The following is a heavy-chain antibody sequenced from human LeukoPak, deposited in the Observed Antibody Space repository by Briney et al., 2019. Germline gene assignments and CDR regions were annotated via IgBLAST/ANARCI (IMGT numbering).Heavy chain of an antibody. CDR1: GFAFSSYS. D-gene: IGHD3-16*02. J-gene: IGHJ4*02. CDR3: GRSLSSRFSGPRRPYYFDS. V-gene: IGHV3-30*02. CDR2: IRFDGSNK. Sequence: PGGSLRLSCVASGFAFSSYSIHWVRQAPGKGLEWVAFIRFDGSNKYYIDSVKGRFTISTDNSKNTLYLQMNSLRAEDTAVYYCGRSLSSRFSGPRRPYYFDSWGQGTLVTVSS.